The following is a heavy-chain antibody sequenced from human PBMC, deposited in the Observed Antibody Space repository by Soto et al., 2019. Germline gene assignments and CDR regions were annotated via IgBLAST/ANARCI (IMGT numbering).Heavy chain of an antibody. CDR1: GFTFNDYA. D-gene: IGHD3-3*01. V-gene: IGHV3-23*01. CDR3: AKDSRLPGFGLLIHAFDI. CDR2: ISGSLGSA. J-gene: IGHJ3*02. Sequence: VGSLRLSCAVSGFTFNDYAMSWVRQAPGKGLEWVSTISGSLGSAYYAASVEGRFTISGDNSNNTLYLQMNSLRVEDTATYYCAKDSRLPGFGLLIHAFDIWGHGTMVTVSS.